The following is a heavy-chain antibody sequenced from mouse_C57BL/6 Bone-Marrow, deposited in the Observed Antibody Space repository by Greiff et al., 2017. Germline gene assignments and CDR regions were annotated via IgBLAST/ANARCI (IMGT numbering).Heavy chain of an antibody. CDR1: GFTFTDYY. D-gene: IGHD1-1*01. CDR2: IRNKANGYTT. CDR3: ARSYYGSSYWYLDV. J-gene: IGHJ1*03. V-gene: IGHV7-3*01. Sequence: EVQVVESGGGLVQPGGSLSLSCAASGFTFTDYYMSWVRQPPGKALEWLGFIRNKANGYTTEYSASVKGRFTISRDNSQSILYLQMNALRAEDSATYYCARSYYGSSYWYLDVWGTGTTVTVSS.